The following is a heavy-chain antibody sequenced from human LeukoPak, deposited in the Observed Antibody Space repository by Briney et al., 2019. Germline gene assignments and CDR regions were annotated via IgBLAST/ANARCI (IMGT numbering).Heavy chain of an antibody. CDR2: INHRGST. Sequence: SDTLSLTCAVYGGSFSGYYRMGIRQPPAKGREWIGEINHRGSTNHNPSLKSRATLSVDTPKNQSSLTLGALTAADTPVFYFVCQMVRGVMLFRFRTENWFDPWGQGTLVTVSS. D-gene: IGHD3-10*01. V-gene: IGHV4-34*04. J-gene: IGHJ5*01. CDR3: VCQMVRGVMLFRFRTENWFDP. CDR1: GGSFSGYY.